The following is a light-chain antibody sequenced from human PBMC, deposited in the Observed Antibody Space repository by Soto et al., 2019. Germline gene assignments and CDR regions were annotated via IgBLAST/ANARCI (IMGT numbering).Light chain of an antibody. Sequence: QSTRGKPTSVSVSPEQSITISCTGTSSDVGSYNRVSWYQQHPGEAPKLVIYEVSNRPSGVSNRFSGSKSGNTASLTISGLQAEEEADYYCCSFTTRSTYVFGSGTKVTVL. CDR3: CSFTTRSTYV. V-gene: IGLV2-14*01. CDR1: SSDVGSYNR. CDR2: EVS. J-gene: IGLJ1*01.